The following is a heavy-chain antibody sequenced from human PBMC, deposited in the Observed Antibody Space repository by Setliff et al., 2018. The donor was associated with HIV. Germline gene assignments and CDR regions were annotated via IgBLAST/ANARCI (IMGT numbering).Heavy chain of an antibody. CDR3: ARDSDQGATGHYGMGV. CDR2: ISPSGGRP. D-gene: IGHD6-13*01. J-gene: IGHJ6*02. V-gene: IGHV1-46*01. CDR1: GYTFGNYY. Sequence: ASVKVSCKPSGYTFGNYYIHWVRQAPGQGLEWMGIISPSGGRPSYSQKFQGRVTMTWDTSTRTFYMQLRSLRSDDTAVYYCARDSDQGATGHYGMGVWGQGTTVTVSS.